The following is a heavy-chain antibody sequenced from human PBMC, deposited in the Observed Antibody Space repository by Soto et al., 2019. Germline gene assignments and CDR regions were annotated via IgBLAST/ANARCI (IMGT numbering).Heavy chain of an antibody. CDR1: GYSISSSNW. Sequence: SETLSLTCAFSGYSISSSNWWGWIRQPPGKGLEWIGYIYYSGSTNYNPSLKSRVTISVDTSKNQFSLKLSSVTAADTAVYYCARHSGDYEGFAYWGRGYLVTVSS. D-gene: IGHD4-17*01. CDR3: ARHSGDYEGFAY. J-gene: IGHJ4*02. V-gene: IGHV4-28*01. CDR2: IYYSGST.